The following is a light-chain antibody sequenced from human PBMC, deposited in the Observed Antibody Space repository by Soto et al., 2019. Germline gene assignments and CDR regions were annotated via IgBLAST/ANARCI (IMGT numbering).Light chain of an antibody. J-gene: IGLJ2*01. V-gene: IGLV1-51*01. CDR1: RSNIGNNY. CDR2: DNN. Sequence: QAVVTQPPSVSAAPGQKVTISCSGSRSNIGNNYVSWYQQLPGTAPKLLIYDNNNRPSGIPDRFSGSKSGTSATLGITGLQTGDEADYYCGTWDSSLSAGVFGGGTKVTVL. CDR3: GTWDSSLSAGV.